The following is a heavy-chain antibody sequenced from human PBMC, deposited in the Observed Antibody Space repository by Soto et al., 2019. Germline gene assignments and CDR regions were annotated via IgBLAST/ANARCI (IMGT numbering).Heavy chain of an antibody. D-gene: IGHD3-3*01. Sequence: PGGSLRLSCAASGFTFSSYAMSWVRQAPGKGLEWVSAISGSGGSTYYADSVKGRFTIPRDNSKNTLYLQMNSLRAEDTAVYYCAKSVGLQYYDFWSGYSPAPNYYGMDVWGQGTTVTVSS. CDR2: ISGSGGST. CDR3: AKSVGLQYYDFWSGYSPAPNYYGMDV. CDR1: GFTFSSYA. J-gene: IGHJ6*02. V-gene: IGHV3-23*01.